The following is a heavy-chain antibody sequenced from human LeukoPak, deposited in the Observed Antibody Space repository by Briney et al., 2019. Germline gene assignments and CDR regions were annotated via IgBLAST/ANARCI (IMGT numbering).Heavy chain of an antibody. J-gene: IGHJ6*03. V-gene: IGHV4-39*07. CDR1: GGSISSSSYY. Sequence: SETLSLTCTVSGGSISSSSYYWGLIRQPPGKGLEWIGNIYYSGTTYYNPSLKSRVTISVDTSKNQFSLSLSSVTAADTAVYYCARVYYYYYYMDVWGKGTTVTVSS. CDR2: IYYSGTT. CDR3: ARVYYYYYYMDV.